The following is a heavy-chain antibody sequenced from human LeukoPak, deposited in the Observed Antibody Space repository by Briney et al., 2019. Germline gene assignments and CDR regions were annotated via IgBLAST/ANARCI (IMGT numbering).Heavy chain of an antibody. V-gene: IGHV4-39*01. CDR3: ARQGVATMFFDY. Sequence: SETLSLTCTVSGGSISSSSYYWVWIRQPPGKGLSGIGSIYYSGSTYYNPSLKSRVTISVDTSKNQFSLKLCSVTAADTAVYYCARQGVATMFFDYWGQGTLVTVSS. CDR1: GGSISSSSYY. J-gene: IGHJ4*02. CDR2: IYYSGST. D-gene: IGHD5-12*01.